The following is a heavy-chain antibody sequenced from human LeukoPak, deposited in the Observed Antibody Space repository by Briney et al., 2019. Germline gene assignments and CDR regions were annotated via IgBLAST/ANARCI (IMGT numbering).Heavy chain of an antibody. Sequence: SVTVSCKVSGYTLTELSMHWVRQAPGKGLEWMGGFDPEDGETIYAQKFQGRVTMTEDTSTDTAYMELSSLRSEDTAVYYCATTHYYDSSGFNNWFAPWGQGTLVTVSS. J-gene: IGHJ5*02. CDR1: GYTLTELS. CDR2: FDPEDGET. CDR3: ATTHYYDSSGFNNWFAP. V-gene: IGHV1-24*01. D-gene: IGHD3-22*01.